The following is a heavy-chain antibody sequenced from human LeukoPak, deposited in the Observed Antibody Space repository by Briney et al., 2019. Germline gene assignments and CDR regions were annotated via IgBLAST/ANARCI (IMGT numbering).Heavy chain of an antibody. CDR3: ARGPVAGTGGCGY. Sequence: PSETLSLTCAVYGGSFSGYYWSWIRQPPGKGLEWIGEINHSGSTNYNPSLKSRVTISVDTSKNQFSLKLSSVTDADTAVYYCARGPVAGTGGCGYWGQGTLVTVSS. D-gene: IGHD6-19*01. CDR2: INHSGST. V-gene: IGHV4-34*01. J-gene: IGHJ4*02. CDR1: GGSFSGYY.